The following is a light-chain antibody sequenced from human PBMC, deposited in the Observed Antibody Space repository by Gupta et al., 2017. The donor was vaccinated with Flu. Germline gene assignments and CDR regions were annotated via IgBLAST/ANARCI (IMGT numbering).Light chain of an antibody. CDR3: ISYAGSNNLL. J-gene: IGLJ2*01. Sequence: QSALTQPPSASGSPGPSVAISCTGTSSDVGGYNYVSWYQQHPGKAPKLMIYEVTKRPSGVPDRFSGSKSGTTASLTVSGLQAEDEADYYCISYAGSNNLLFGGGTKLTVL. CDR1: SSDVGGYNY. V-gene: IGLV2-8*01. CDR2: EVT.